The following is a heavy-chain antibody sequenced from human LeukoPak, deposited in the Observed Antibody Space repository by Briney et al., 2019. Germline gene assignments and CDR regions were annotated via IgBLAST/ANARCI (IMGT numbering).Heavy chain of an antibody. V-gene: IGHV1-18*01. CDR3: ARDYCSGGSCYLYYFDY. D-gene: IGHD2-15*01. CDR2: ISAYNGNT. J-gene: IGHJ4*02. CDR1: GYTFTSYG. Sequence: ASVKVSCKASGYTFTSYGISWVRQAPGQGLEWMGWISAYNGNTNYAQKLQGRVTMTTDTSTSTAYMELRSLRSDDTVVYYCARDYCSGGSCYLYYFDYWGQGTLVTVSS.